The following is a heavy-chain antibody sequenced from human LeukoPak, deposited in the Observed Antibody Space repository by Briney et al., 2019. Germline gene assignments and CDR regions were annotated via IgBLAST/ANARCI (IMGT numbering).Heavy chain of an antibody. V-gene: IGHV4-59*01. Sequence: SETLSLTCTVSGGSISSDYWSWIRQPPGKGLEWIGYIHYSGSTNYNPSLKSRVTISVDTSKNQFSLKLSSVTAADTAVYYCARGGAVVTATNWFDPWGQGTLVTVSS. J-gene: IGHJ5*02. CDR3: ARGGAVVTATNWFDP. D-gene: IGHD2-21*02. CDR2: IHYSGST. CDR1: GGSISSDY.